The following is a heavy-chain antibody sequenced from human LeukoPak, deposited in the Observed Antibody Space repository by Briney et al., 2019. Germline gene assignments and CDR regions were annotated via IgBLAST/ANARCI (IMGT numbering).Heavy chain of an antibody. CDR2: INHSGST. Sequence: GSLRLSCTASGFTFGDYAMSWIRQPPGKGLEWIGEINHSGSTNYNPSLKSRVTISVDTSKNQFSLKLSSVTAADTAVYYCARWTQGPLMTTASFYYYYGMDVWGQGTTVTVSS. D-gene: IGHD4-11*01. CDR1: GFTFGDYA. CDR3: ARWTQGPLMTTASFYYYYGMDV. J-gene: IGHJ6*02. V-gene: IGHV4-34*01.